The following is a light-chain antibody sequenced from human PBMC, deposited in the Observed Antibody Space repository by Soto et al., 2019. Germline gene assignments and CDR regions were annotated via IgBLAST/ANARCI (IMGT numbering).Light chain of an antibody. CDR3: KQYNRYWT. V-gene: IGKV1-5*03. CDR1: QSISSW. J-gene: IGKJ1*01. Sequence: DIQMTPSPSTLSASVLYIVNITCRSSQSISSWLAWYQQKPGKAPKLLIYKASSLESGVPSRFSGSGSGTEFTLTISSLFPDDFATYYCKQYNRYWTFGQGTKVDIK. CDR2: KAS.